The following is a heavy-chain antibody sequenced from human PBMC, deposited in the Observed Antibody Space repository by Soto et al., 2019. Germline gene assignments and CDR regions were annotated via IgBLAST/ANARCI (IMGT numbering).Heavy chain of an antibody. V-gene: IGHV3-33*01. CDR3: ARDRGDYDILTGQPGEFDY. D-gene: IGHD3-9*01. J-gene: IGHJ4*02. CDR2: IWYDGSNK. Sequence: GGSLRLSCAASGFTFSSYGMHWVRQAPGKGLEWVAVIWYDGSNKYYADSVKGRFTISRDNSKNTLYLQMNSLRAEDTAVYYCARDRGDYDILTGQPGEFDYWGQGTLVTVSS. CDR1: GFTFSSYG.